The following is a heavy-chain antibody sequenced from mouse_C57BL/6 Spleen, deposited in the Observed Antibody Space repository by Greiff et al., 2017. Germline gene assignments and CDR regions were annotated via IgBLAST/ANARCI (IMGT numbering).Heavy chain of an antibody. CDR1: GYTFTSYW. V-gene: IGHV1-7*01. J-gene: IGHJ4*01. CDR3: ARDGIGDDWAMDY. D-gene: IGHD1-1*01. CDR2: INPSSGYT. Sequence: VQLQQSGAELAKPGASVKLSCKASGYTFTSYWMHWVKQRPGQGLEWIGYINPSSGYTKYNQKFKDKATLTADKSSSTAYMPLSSLTYDVSAVYYCARDGIGDDWAMDYWGQGTSVTVSS.